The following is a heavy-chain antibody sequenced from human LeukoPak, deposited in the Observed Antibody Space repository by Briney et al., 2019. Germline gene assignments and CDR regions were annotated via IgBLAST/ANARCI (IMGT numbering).Heavy chain of an antibody. CDR2: ISSSGSTI. D-gene: IGHD2-2*01. CDR3: ARGPPSEVPAAPNWFDP. Sequence: GGSLRLSCAASGSTFSDYYMSWIRQAPGKGLEWVSYISSSGSTIYYADSVKGRFTISRDNAKNSLYLQMNSLRAEDTAVYYCARGPPSEVPAAPNWFDPWGQGTLVTVSS. V-gene: IGHV3-11*01. CDR1: GSTFSDYY. J-gene: IGHJ5*02.